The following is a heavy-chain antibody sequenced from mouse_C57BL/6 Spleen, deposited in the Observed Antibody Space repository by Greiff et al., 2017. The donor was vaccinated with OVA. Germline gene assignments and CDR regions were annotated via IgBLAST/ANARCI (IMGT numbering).Heavy chain of an antibody. CDR1: GYTFPSYW. CDR2: IYPGNSDT. V-gene: IGHV1-5*01. D-gene: IGHD5-1*01. J-gene: IGHJ2*01. Sequence: VQLQQSGTVLARPGASVKMSCKTSGYTFPSYWMHWVKQRPGQGLEWIGAIYPGNSDTSYNQKVKGKATVTAVTSASSAYMVLSSLTNVDSAVYYCTRVLPTYFDYWGQGTTLTVSS. CDR3: TRVLPTYFDY.